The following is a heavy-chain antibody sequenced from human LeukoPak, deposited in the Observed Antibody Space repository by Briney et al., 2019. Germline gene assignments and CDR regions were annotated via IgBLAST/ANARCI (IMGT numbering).Heavy chain of an antibody. V-gene: IGHV3-66*01. J-gene: IGHJ4*02. Sequence: QTGGSLRLSCAASGFTFSSYAMSWVRQAPGKGLEWVSVIYSGGSTYYADSVKGRFTISRDNSKNTLYLQVNSLRAEDTAVYYCARDRDWFGGTSYYFDYWGQGTLVTVSS. D-gene: IGHD3/OR15-3a*01. CDR2: IYSGGST. CDR3: ARDRDWFGGTSYYFDY. CDR1: GFTFSSYA.